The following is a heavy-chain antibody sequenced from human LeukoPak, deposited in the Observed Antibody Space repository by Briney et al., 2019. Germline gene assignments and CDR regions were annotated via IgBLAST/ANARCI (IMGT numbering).Heavy chain of an antibody. CDR2: IIPILGIA. J-gene: IGHJ4*02. Sequence: SVKVFCKASGVTFSSYAISWVRQAPGQGLEWIGRIIPILGIANYAQKFQGRVTITADNSTNTAYMEMSSLRSEDTAVYYCATRGIAVADDYWGQGTLVTVSS. D-gene: IGHD6-19*01. CDR3: ATRGIAVADDY. V-gene: IGHV1-69*04. CDR1: GVTFSSYA.